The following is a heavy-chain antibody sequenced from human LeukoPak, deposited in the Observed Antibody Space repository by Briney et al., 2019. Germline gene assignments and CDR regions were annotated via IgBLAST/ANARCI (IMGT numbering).Heavy chain of an antibody. CDR1: GFTFSSYW. D-gene: IGHD5-12*01. Sequence: GGSLRLSCAASGFTFSSYWMSWVRQAPGKGLEWVANIKQDGSEKYYVDSVKGRFTISRDNAKNSLFLQMNSLRVEDTAVFYCARLRVGNSGCYYFDYWGQGTLVTVSS. CDR2: IKQDGSEK. V-gene: IGHV3-7*01. CDR3: ARLRVGNSGCYYFDY. J-gene: IGHJ4*02.